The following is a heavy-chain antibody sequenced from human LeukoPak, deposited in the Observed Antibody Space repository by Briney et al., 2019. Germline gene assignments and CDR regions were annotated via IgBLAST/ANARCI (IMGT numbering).Heavy chain of an antibody. Sequence: PGTSLRLSCAASGFTFSSYGMHWVRQAPGKGLEWVAVIWYDGSNKYYADSVKGRFTISRDNSKNTLYLQMNSLRAEDTAVYYCAREGAAAAGTPWAYYMDVWGKGTTVTVSS. J-gene: IGHJ6*03. CDR1: GFTFSSYG. D-gene: IGHD6-13*01. CDR3: AREGAAAAGTPWAYYMDV. CDR2: IWYDGSNK. V-gene: IGHV3-33*01.